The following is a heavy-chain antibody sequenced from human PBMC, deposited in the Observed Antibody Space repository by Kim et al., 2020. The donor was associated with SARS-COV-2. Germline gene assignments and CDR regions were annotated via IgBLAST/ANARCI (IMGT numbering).Heavy chain of an antibody. CDR1: GFTFSDYA. CDR2: IRGSGDTT. D-gene: IGHD3-9*01. J-gene: IGHJ4*02. CDR3: AKTNQAGTSFLFRLDS. Sequence: GGSLRLSCTASGFTFSDYAMTWVRQAPGKGLEWVSTIRGSGDTTYYTDSVKGRFTISRDNSKNTLYLHMNSLRAEDTAVYYCAKTNQAGTSFLFRLDSWGQGTLVTVSS. V-gene: IGHV3-23*01.